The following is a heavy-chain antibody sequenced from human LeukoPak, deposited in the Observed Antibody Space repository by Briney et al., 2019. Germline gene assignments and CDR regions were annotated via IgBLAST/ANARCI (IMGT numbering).Heavy chain of an antibody. J-gene: IGHJ3*01. V-gene: IGHV3-21*01. CDR3: ARGDYYDSSDYFNDAFDV. D-gene: IGHD3-22*01. Sequence: GGSLRLSCAASGFTFGSYSMNWVRQAPGKGLEWVSSISSSSSYIYYADSVKGRFTISRDNAKNSLYLQMSSLRAEDTAVYYCARGDYYDSSDYFNDAFDVWGQGTMVTVSS. CDR1: GFTFGSYS. CDR2: ISSSSSYI.